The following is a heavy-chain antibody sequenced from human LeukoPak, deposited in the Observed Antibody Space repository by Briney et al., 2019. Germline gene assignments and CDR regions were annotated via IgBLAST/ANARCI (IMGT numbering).Heavy chain of an antibody. Sequence: GSLRLSCAASGFTFSSYAMSWVRQAPGKGLEWVSAISGSGASTYYADSVKGRFTISRDNSKNTLYLQMNSLRAEDTAVYYCAKSGDQISAFDIWGQGTMVTVSS. CDR1: GFTFSSYA. CDR3: AKSGDQISAFDI. J-gene: IGHJ3*02. CDR2: ISGSGAST. V-gene: IGHV3-23*01. D-gene: IGHD2-21*01.